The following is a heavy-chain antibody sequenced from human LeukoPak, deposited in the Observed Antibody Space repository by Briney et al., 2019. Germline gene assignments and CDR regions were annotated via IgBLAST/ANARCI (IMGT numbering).Heavy chain of an antibody. D-gene: IGHD3-3*01. J-gene: IGHJ5*02. CDR2: ISAYNGNT. CDR1: GYTFSSYE. CDR3: ARDGQTIFGVVIIGRGDWFDP. V-gene: IGHV1-18*01. Sequence: EASVKVSCKASGYTFSSYEVSWVRQAPGQGLEWMGWISAYNGNTNYAQKLQGRVTMTTDTSTSTAYMELRSLRSDDTAVYYCARDGQTIFGVVIIGRGDWFDPWGQGTLVTVSS.